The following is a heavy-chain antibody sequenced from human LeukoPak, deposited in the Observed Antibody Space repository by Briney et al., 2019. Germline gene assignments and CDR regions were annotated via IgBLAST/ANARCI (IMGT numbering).Heavy chain of an antibody. CDR1: GGSISSLGYY. CDR2: MYYSGST. J-gene: IGHJ3*02. CDR3: ARGGRYFDWLSPNAFDI. Sequence: SETVSLTCPVSGGSISSLGYYWSWIRQHPGNGLEWFGYMYYSGSTYYNPSLKSRVTISVDTSKNQFSLKLSSVTAADTAVYYCARGGRYFDWLSPNAFDIWGQGTMVTVSS. V-gene: IGHV4-31*03. D-gene: IGHD3-9*01.